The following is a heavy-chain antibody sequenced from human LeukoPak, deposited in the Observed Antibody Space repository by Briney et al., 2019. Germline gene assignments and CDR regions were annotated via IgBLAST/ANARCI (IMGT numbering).Heavy chain of an antibody. J-gene: IGHJ4*02. CDR1: GSPFSFYE. CDR2: IGSSGRTR. Sequence: PGGSLRLSCAVSGSPFSFYEINWVRQAPGKGLEWVSNIGSSGRTRYYADSVKGRFSISRDNAKNSLYLQMNSLRVEDTGVYYCALLAVASDFDYWGQGALVTVSS. D-gene: IGHD6-19*01. CDR3: ALLAVASDFDY. V-gene: IGHV3-48*03.